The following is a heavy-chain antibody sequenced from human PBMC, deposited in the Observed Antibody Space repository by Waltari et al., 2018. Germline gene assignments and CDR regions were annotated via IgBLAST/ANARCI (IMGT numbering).Heavy chain of an antibody. Sequence: QVQLVQSGAEVKKPGASVKVSCKASGYTFTGYYMHWVRQAPGQGLEWMGWINPNSGGTNYAQKFQGRVTKTRDTSISTAYMELSRLRSDDTAVYYCASYKCSSTSCYAYNWFDPWGQGTLVTVSS. CDR3: ASYKCSSTSCYAYNWFDP. CDR1: GYTFTGYY. V-gene: IGHV1-2*02. D-gene: IGHD2-2*01. CDR2: INPNSGGT. J-gene: IGHJ5*02.